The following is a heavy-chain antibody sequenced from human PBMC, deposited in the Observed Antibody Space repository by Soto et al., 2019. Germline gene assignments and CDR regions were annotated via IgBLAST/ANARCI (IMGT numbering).Heavy chain of an antibody. J-gene: IGHJ1*01. V-gene: IGHV4-34*01. CDR1: GGSFSGYY. CDR2: INHSGST. Sequence: PSETLSLTCAVYGGSFSGYYWSWIRQPPGKGLEWIGEINHSGSTNYNPSLKSRVTISVDTSKNQFSLKLSSVTAADTAVYYCARRSSSWSKYFQHWGQGTLVTVS. D-gene: IGHD6-13*01. CDR3: ARRSSSWSKYFQH.